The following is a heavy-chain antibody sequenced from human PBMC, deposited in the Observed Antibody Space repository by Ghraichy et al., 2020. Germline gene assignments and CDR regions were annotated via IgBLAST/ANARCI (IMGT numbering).Heavy chain of an antibody. CDR1: GFTLRTSA. D-gene: IGHD6-19*01. J-gene: IGHJ4*02. Sequence: GGSLRLSCAASGFTLRTSAMHWVRQAPGQGLEWVAVISYDGSTEYYTDSVKGRFTISRDNSKSTVYLQMNGLRPDDTAVYYCARSSAVAGTESDYWGQGTLVTVSS. V-gene: IGHV3-30*04. CDR2: ISYDGSTE. CDR3: ARSSAVAGTESDY.